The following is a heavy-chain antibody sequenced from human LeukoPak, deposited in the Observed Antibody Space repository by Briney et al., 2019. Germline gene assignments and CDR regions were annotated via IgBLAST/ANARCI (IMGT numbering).Heavy chain of an antibody. V-gene: IGHV4-34*11. Sequence: SETLSLTCAVYGGSFSGYYWSWIRQPPGKGLEWIGYIYYSGSTNYNPSLKSRVTISVDTSKNQFSLKLSSVTAADTAVYYCARTTYYYDSSGYEPYFDYWGQGTLVTVSS. CDR1: GGSFSGYY. CDR2: IYYSGST. CDR3: ARTTYYYDSSGYEPYFDY. J-gene: IGHJ4*02. D-gene: IGHD3-22*01.